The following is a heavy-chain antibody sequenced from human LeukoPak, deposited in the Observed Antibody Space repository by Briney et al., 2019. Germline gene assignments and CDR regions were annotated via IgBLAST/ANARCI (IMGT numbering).Heavy chain of an antibody. CDR1: GYAFTSYY. D-gene: IGHD3-22*01. CDR2: INPSGGST. CDR3: ARDRMYYYDSSGYYLPDYDY. Sequence: GASVKVSCMASGYAFTSYYMHWVRQAPGQGLEWMGIINPSGGSTSYAQKFQGRVTMTRDTSTSTVYMELSSLRSEDTAVYYCARDRMYYYDSSGYYLPDYDYWGQGTLVTVSS. V-gene: IGHV1-46*01. J-gene: IGHJ4*02.